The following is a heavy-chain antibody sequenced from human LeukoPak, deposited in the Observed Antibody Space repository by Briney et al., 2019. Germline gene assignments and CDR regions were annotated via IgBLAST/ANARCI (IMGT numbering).Heavy chain of an antibody. CDR3: AKAPVTSCRGAFCYPFDY. D-gene: IGHD2-15*01. V-gene: IGHV3-23*01. J-gene: IGHJ4*02. Sequence: PGGSLRLSCAASGFTFDDYAMSWVRQAPGKGLEWVSAMSSSDDGRYYAASVGGRFTISRDTSRSTLYLQMNSLRAEDAAVYYCAKAPVTSCRGAFCYPFDYWGQGTLVTVSS. CDR1: GFTFDDYA. CDR2: MSSSDDGR.